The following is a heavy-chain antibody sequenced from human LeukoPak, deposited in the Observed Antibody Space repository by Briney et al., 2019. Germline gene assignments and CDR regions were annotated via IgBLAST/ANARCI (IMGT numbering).Heavy chain of an antibody. V-gene: IGHV1-8*03. CDR2: MNPNSGNT. CDR1: GYTFTSYD. D-gene: IGHD3-22*01. CDR3: ARGGIYDDDAFDI. J-gene: IGHJ3*02. Sequence: ASVKVSCKASGYTFTSYDINWVRQAPGQGLEWMGWMNPNSGNTGYAQKFQGRVTITRNTSISTAYMELSSLRSEDTAVYYCARGGIYDDDAFDIWGQGTMVTVSS.